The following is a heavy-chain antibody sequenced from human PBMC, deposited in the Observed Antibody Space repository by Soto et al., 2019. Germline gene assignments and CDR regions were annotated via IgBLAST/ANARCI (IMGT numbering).Heavy chain of an antibody. V-gene: IGHV3-33*01. CDR2: IWYDGSNK. CDR1: GFTFSSYG. Sequence: QVQLVESGGGVVQPGRSLRLSCAASGFTFSSYGMHWVRQAPGKGLEWVAVIWYDGSNKYYADSVKGRFTISRDNSKNTLHLQMSSLRAEDTAVYYCARDAVSDSSSWFFDYWGQGTLITVSS. CDR3: ARDAVSDSSSWFFDY. D-gene: IGHD6-13*01. J-gene: IGHJ4*02.